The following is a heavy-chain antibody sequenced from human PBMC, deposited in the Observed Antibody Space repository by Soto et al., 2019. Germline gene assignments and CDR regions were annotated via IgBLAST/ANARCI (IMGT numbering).Heavy chain of an antibody. J-gene: IGHJ4*02. V-gene: IGHV1-69*05. CDR1: GGTFSSYA. D-gene: IGHD3-3*01. CDR3: AADWSNRPFDF. CDR2: IIAISGTA. Sequence: SVKVSCKASGGTFSSYAISWVRQAPGQGLEWIGGIIAISGTANYAQQFQGRLAITRDMSTSTVYMELSSLRSEDTAVYYCAADWSNRPFDFWGQGTLVTVSS.